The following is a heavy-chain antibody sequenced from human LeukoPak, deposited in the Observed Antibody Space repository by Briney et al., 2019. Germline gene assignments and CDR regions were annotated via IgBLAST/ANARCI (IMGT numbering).Heavy chain of an antibody. CDR1: GYTFTDYY. D-gene: IGHD1-26*01. CDR2: INPNSGGT. CDR3: AREGWELRSFDY. J-gene: IGHJ4*02. V-gene: IGHV1-2*02. Sequence: ASVKVSCKASGYTFTDYYMHWVRQAPGQGLEWMGWINPNSGGTNYAQKFQGRVTMTRDTSISTAYMELSRLRSDDTAVYYCAREGWELRSFDYWGQGTLVTVSS.